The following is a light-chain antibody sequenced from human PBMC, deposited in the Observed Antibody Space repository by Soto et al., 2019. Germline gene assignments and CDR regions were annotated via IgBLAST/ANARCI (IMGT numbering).Light chain of an antibody. CDR1: ESISGY. Sequence: DIQMTQSPSSLSASVGDRVTITCRASESISGYLNWFQQKPGKAPKLLVYATASLQSGVPSRFSGSGSGTEFTLTISSLQPEDFATYYCQQSYRTPSITFGQGTRLEIK. J-gene: IGKJ5*01. CDR3: QQSYRTPSIT. CDR2: ATA. V-gene: IGKV1-39*01.